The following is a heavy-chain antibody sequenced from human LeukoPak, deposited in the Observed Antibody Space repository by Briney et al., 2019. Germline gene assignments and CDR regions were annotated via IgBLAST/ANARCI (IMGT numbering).Heavy chain of an antibody. CDR1: GYTFISYY. D-gene: IGHD3-3*01. CDR3: ARDRRSGYYPFGY. CDR2: IKLSGGST. Sequence: ASVKVSCKASGYTFISYYIHWVRQAPGQGLEWMGMIKLSGGSTSYAQKFQDRVTMTRDMSTSTVYMELSSLRSEDTAVYYCARDRRSGYYPFGYWGQGTLVTVSS. V-gene: IGHV1-46*01. J-gene: IGHJ4*02.